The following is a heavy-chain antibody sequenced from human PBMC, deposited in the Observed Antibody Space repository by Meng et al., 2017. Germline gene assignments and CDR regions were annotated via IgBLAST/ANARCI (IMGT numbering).Heavy chain of an antibody. CDR3: AGSPDQDAFDI. CDR1: GGTFSSYT. Sequence: QVQLGKSGAEVKKPGSSVKVACKASGGTFSSYTISWVRQAPGQGLEWMGRIIPILGIANYAQKFQGRVTITADKSTSTAYMELSSLRSEDTAVYYCAGSPDQDAFDIWGQGTMVTVSS. CDR2: IIPILGIA. J-gene: IGHJ3*02. V-gene: IGHV1-69*02.